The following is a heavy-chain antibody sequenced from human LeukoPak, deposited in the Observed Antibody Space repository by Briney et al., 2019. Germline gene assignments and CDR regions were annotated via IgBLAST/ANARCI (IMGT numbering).Heavy chain of an antibody. CDR2: ISWNSGSI. CDR1: GFTFDDYA. J-gene: IGHJ4*02. V-gene: IGHV3-9*03. CDR3: AKDLQWELLSIGFDY. Sequence: GRSLRLSCAASGFTFDDYAMHWVRQAPGKGLEWVSGISWNSGSIGYADSVKGRFTISRDNAKNSLYLQMNSLRAEDMALYYCAKDLQWELLSIGFDYWGQGTLVTVSS. D-gene: IGHD1-26*01.